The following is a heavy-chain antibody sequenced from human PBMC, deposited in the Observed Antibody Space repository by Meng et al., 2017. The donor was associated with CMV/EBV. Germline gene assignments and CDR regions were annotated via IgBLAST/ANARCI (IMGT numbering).Heavy chain of an antibody. CDR1: GYTFTGYY. CDR3: ARAPLRPFNWFDP. CDR2: INPNSGGT. D-gene: IGHD6-6*01. Sequence: ASVKVSCKASGYTFTGYYMHWVRQAPGQGLEWMGWINPNSGGTNYAQKFQGRVTMTRDTSISTAYMELSRLRSDDTAVYYCARAPLRPFNWFDPWGQGTLVTVS. V-gene: IGHV1-2*02. J-gene: IGHJ5*02.